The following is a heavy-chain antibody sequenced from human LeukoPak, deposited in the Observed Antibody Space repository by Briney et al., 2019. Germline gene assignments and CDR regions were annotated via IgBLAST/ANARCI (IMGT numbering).Heavy chain of an antibody. J-gene: IGHJ5*01. V-gene: IGHV1-8*01. Sequence: GASVKVSCKASGYTFTSYDINWVRQATGQGLEWMGWMNPNSGNTGYAQKFQGRVTMTRNTSISTAYMELSSLTSEDTAVYYCARVGLRGSGTHHDWFDSWGQGTLITVSS. D-gene: IGHD3-10*01. CDR2: MNPNSGNT. CDR1: GYTFTSYD. CDR3: ARVGLRGSGTHHDWFDS.